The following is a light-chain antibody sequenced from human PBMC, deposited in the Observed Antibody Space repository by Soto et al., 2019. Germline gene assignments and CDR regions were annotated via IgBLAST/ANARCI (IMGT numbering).Light chain of an antibody. Sequence: AIQMTQSPSSLSASVGDRVTISCRASQGIRNNLGWYQQKPGRAPKVLIYAASSLQSGVPSRFSGSGSGTDFTLTISSLQPEDSATYYCLQDYNYPRTFGQGTKVEVK. CDR3: LQDYNYPRT. J-gene: IGKJ1*01. CDR2: AAS. V-gene: IGKV1-6*01. CDR1: QGIRNN.